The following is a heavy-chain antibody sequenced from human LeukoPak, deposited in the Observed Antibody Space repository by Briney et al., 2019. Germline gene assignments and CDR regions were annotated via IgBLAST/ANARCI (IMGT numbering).Heavy chain of an antibody. D-gene: IGHD1-26*01. CDR3: AKDLGRYRNNYFDY. Sequence: GGSLRLSCAASGFTFSSYAMSWVRQAPGKGLEWVSAISGSGGSTYYADSVKGRFTISRDDSKNTLYLQMNGLRAEDTAVYYCAKDLGRYRNNYFDYWGQGTLVTVSS. CDR2: ISGSGGST. J-gene: IGHJ4*02. V-gene: IGHV3-23*01. CDR1: GFTFSSYA.